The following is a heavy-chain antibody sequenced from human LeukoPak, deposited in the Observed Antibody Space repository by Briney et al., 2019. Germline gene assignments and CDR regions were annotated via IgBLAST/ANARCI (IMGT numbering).Heavy chain of an antibody. CDR3: TADIVVVPAAIPDYYYYMDV. CDR2: IKSKTDGGTT. D-gene: IGHD2-2*02. CDR1: GFTFSNAW. Sequence: GGSLRLSCAASGFTFSNAWMSWVRQAPGKGLEWVGRIKSKTDGGTTDYAAPVKGRLTISRDDSKNTLYLQMNSLKTEDTAVYYCTADIVVVPAAIPDYYYYMDVWGKGTTVTVSS. J-gene: IGHJ6*03. V-gene: IGHV3-15*01.